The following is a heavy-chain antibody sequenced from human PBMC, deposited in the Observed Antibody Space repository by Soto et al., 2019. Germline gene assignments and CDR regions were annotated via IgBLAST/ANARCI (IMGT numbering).Heavy chain of an antibody. J-gene: IGHJ5*02. D-gene: IGHD6-25*01. Sequence: PSETLSLSCTVSGDSISSNTYSWGWIRQPPGKGLEYIGTIHFSGNTYYNPSLNSRVTISVDTSKNQFSLKLSSVTAADTAVYYCARPHGGSSGWDNWFAPWGQGTLVTVPQ. CDR1: GDSISSNTYS. CDR2: IHFSGNT. CDR3: ARPHGGSSGWDNWFAP. V-gene: IGHV4-39*07.